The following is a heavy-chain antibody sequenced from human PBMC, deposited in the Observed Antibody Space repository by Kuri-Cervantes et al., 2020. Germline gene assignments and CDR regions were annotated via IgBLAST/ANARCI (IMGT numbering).Heavy chain of an antibody. D-gene: IGHD3-10*01. Sequence: SVKVSCKASGGTFSSYAISWVRQAPGQGLEWMGGIIPIFGTANYAQKFQGRVTITADESTSTAYMELSSLRSEDTAVYYCARSLGVHTPVYYYGMDVWGQGTTVTVSS. CDR2: IIPIFGTA. V-gene: IGHV1-69*13. CDR1: GGTFSSYA. CDR3: ARSLGVHTPVYYYGMDV. J-gene: IGHJ6*02.